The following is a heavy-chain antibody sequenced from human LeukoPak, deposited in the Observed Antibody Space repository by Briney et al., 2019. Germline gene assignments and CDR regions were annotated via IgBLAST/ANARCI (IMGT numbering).Heavy chain of an antibody. V-gene: IGHV3-30*04. J-gene: IGHJ4*02. CDR1: GFTFSSYA. CDR3: AREASDYSWGSYRDPPHCDY. D-gene: IGHD3-16*02. Sequence: GRSLRLSCAASGFTFSSYAMRWVRQAPGKGLEWVAVISYDGSNKYYAYSVKGRFTISRDNHKNTLYLQMNSLRAEDTAVYYCAREASDYSWGSYRDPPHCDYWGQGTLVNVSS. CDR2: ISYDGSNK.